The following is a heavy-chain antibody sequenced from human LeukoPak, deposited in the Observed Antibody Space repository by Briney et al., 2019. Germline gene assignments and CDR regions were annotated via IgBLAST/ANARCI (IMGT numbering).Heavy chain of an antibody. CDR1: GVSISGRGY. CDR2: IDYRGKT. V-gene: IGHV4-31*03. D-gene: IGHD3-9*01. CDR3: ATGYGSGWFDA. J-gene: IGHJ5*02. Sequence: SETLSLTCSVSGVSISGRGYWCCIRQHPGKGLEWIGYIDYRGKTYYKPSLQSRVIISADTSQNQFSLKVSAVTAADTAVYYCATGYGSGWFDAWGQGAVVTVSS.